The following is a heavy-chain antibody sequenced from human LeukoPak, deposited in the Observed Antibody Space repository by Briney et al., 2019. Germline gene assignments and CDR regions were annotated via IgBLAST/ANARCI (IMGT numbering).Heavy chain of an antibody. J-gene: IGHJ3*02. CDR3: AKDRLTIDAFDI. V-gene: IGHV3-23*01. CDR1: GFTFSSYA. CDR2: ITSNGGTT. Sequence: PGGSLRLSCGASGFTFSSYAMSWVRQAPGKGLEWDSAITSNGGTTYYADSVKGRFTISRDNSKNTLYLQMNSLRAEDTAVFYCAKDRLTIDAFDIWGQGTMVTVSS. D-gene: IGHD1-14*01.